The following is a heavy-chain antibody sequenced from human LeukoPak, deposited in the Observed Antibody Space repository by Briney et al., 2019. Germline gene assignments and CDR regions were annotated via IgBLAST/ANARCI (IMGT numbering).Heavy chain of an antibody. CDR1: GFTFSSYS. CDR3: VRDPHEWLLGPSNAFDI. CDR2: ISSSSSYI. D-gene: IGHD3-22*01. V-gene: IGHV3-21*01. J-gene: IGHJ3*02. Sequence: GGSLRLSCAASGFTFSSYSMNWVRQAPGKGLEWVSSISSSSSYIYYADSAKGRFTISRDNAKNSLYLQMNSLRAEDTAVYYCVRDPHEWLLGPSNAFDIWGQGTMVTVSS.